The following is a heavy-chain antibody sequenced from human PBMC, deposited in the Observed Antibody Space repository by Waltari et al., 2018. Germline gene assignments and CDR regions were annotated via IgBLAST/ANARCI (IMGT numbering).Heavy chain of an antibody. CDR2: IEIEETRT. V-gene: IGHV3-74*01. CDR3: ARLLDCYGGDCPLWD. Sequence: EVQLVESGGGLVQPGGSLRLSCAASGFTLSNSWMHWVRQVPGKGLVGVSGIEIEETRTSYAASVTGRFTSSRDSAKNTLYLHMNDLRVEDTAIYYCARLLDCYGGDCPLWDWGQGTLVSVSS. CDR1: GFTLSNSW. D-gene: IGHD2-21*02. J-gene: IGHJ4*02.